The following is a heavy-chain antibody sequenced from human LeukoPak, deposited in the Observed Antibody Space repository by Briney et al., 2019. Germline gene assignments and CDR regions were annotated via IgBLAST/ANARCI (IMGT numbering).Heavy chain of an antibody. D-gene: IGHD3-10*01. J-gene: IGHJ4*02. CDR3: ARGALLWFGAKMEYYFDY. CDR2: IYTSGST. CDR1: GGSISSGSYY. V-gene: IGHV4-61*02. Sequence: SQTLSLTCTVSGGSISSGSYYWSWLRQPAGKGLEWIVRIYTSGSTNYTPSLKSRVTIPVDTSKNQFSLKLSSVTAADTAVYYCARGALLWFGAKMEYYFDYWGQGTPLTVSS.